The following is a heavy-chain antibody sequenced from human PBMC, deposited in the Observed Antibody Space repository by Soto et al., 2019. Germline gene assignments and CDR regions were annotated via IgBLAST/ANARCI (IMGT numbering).Heavy chain of an antibody. CDR2: IYYSGST. J-gene: IGHJ6*02. Sequence: SETLSLTCTVSGGSISSGGYYWSWIRQHPGKGLEWIGYIYYSGSTYYNPSLKSRVTISVDTSKNQFSLKLSSVTAADTAVYHCARAPRGLIENYGMDVWGQGTTVTVSS. D-gene: IGHD3-10*01. V-gene: IGHV4-31*03. CDR3: ARAPRGLIENYGMDV. CDR1: GGSISSGGYY.